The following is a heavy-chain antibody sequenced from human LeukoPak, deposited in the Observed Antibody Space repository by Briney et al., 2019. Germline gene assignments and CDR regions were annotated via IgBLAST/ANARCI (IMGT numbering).Heavy chain of an antibody. CDR3: ARGPSFGSTSRFDL. CDR1: GGPISSGYY. V-gene: IGHV4-31*03. CDR2: ISYTGNT. D-gene: IGHD6-13*01. Sequence: PSETLSLTCTVSGGPISSGYYWTWIRQPPGKGLEWMGFISYTGNTYYKSSLKSRITMSVDTSKSHFSLNLSSVTAADTAVYYCARGPSFGSTSRFDLWGRGTLVTVSS. J-gene: IGHJ2*01.